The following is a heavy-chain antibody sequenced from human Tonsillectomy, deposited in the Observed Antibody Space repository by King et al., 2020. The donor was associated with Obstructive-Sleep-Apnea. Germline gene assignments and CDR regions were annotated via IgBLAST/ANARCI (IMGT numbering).Heavy chain of an antibody. Sequence: QESGPKLVKASETLSLTCTVSGYSMSSGFYWGWIRQPPGKGLEWIGSKSHSGSAFYSPSLTSRGTISIDTSNDQFFLNLNSVTAADTAVYYCARVRANHDFDIWGQGTQVSVSS. J-gene: IGHJ3*02. CDR2: KSHSGSA. CDR1: GYSMSSGFY. D-gene: IGHD1-14*01. V-gene: IGHV4-38-2*02. CDR3: ARVRANHDFDI.